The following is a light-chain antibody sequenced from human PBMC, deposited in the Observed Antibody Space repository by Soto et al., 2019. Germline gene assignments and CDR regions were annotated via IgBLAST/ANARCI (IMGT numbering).Light chain of an antibody. CDR3: QSYDSSLSGVV. CDR2: GNS. J-gene: IGLJ2*01. CDR1: SSNIGAGYD. Sequence: QSVLTQPPSVSGAPGQRVTISCTGSSSNIGAGYDVHWYQQLPGTAPKHLLYGNSNRPSGVPDRFSGSKSGTSASLAITGLQAEDEADYYCQSYDSSLSGVVFGGGTKLTVL. V-gene: IGLV1-40*01.